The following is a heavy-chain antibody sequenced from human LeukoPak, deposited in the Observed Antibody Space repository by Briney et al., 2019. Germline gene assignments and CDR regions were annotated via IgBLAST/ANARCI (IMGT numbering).Heavy chain of an antibody. CDR3: ARDSNYYDSKQLDY. CDR2: ISSSSSYI. D-gene: IGHD3-22*01. Sequence: PGGSLRLSCAASGFTFNSYSMNWVRQAPGKGLEWVSSISSSSSYIYYADSVKGRFTISRDNAKNSLYLQMNSLRAEDTAVYYCARDSNYYDSKQLDYWGQGTLVTVSS. V-gene: IGHV3-21*01. J-gene: IGHJ4*02. CDR1: GFTFNSYS.